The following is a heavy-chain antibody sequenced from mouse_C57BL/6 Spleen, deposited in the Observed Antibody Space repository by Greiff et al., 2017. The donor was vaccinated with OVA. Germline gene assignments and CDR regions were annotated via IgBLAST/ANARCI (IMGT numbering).Heavy chain of an antibody. V-gene: IGHV1-81*01. J-gene: IGHJ1*03. CDR2: IYPRSGNT. Sequence: QVQLQQSGAELARPGASVKLSCKASGYTFTSYGISWVKQRTGQGLEWIGEIYPRSGNTYYNEKFKGKATLTADESSSTAYMELRSLTSEDSAVYFCARSLYGSSPDWYFDVWGTGTTVTVSS. CDR3: ARSLYGSSPDWYFDV. D-gene: IGHD1-1*01. CDR1: GYTFTSYG.